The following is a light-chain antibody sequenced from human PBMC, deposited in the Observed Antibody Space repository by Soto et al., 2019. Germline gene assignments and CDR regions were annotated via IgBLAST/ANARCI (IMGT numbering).Light chain of an antibody. CDR2: DAV. V-gene: IGKV3-20*01. J-gene: IGKJ4*01. CDR1: ETVANNY. Sequence: EIVLTQSPGTLSLSPGEGATLSCRATETVANNYLARYQQKPGLAPRLLIDDAVNRATGIPDRFSGSASGTDFTLTIIRLEPKDFGVDYCEQCSRSPLNFGRDTKVEIK. CDR3: EQCSRSPLN.